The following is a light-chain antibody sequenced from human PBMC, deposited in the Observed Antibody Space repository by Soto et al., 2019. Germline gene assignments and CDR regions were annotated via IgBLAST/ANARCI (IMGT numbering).Light chain of an antibody. V-gene: IGKV1-39*01. J-gene: IGKJ1*01. CDR2: AAS. CDR3: QQNYSTPWT. Sequence: DIQMTQSPSSLSASVGDRVTITCRASQSISSYLNWYQQKPGKAPKLLIYAASSLQSGVPSMFSGSGSGTDFTLTISSLQPEDFATYYCQQNYSTPWTFGQGTKVEIK. CDR1: QSISSY.